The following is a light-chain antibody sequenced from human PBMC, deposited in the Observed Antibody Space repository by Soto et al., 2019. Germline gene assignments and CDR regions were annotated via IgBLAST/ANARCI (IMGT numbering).Light chain of an antibody. Sequence: DIQMTQSPSTLSASVGDRVTITCRASQSVSSWLAWYQQKPGKAPNLLIYKASSLESGVPSRFSGSGSGIAFTLTSSSLQPDDFATYYCQQYDSYPLTFGGGTKVEIK. CDR1: QSVSSW. CDR3: QQYDSYPLT. J-gene: IGKJ4*01. CDR2: KAS. V-gene: IGKV1-5*03.